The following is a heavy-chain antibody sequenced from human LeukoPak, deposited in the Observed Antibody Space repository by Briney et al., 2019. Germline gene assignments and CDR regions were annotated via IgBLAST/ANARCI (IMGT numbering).Heavy chain of an antibody. CDR1: GYTFTGYY. V-gene: IGHV1-2*02. CDR2: INPNSGGT. Sequence: ASVKLCCKAAGYTFTGYYMHWVREAPGQGLEWMGWINPNSGGTNYAQKFQGRVTMTRDTSSSTAYMELSSLRSADTAVYYCASEYKYDSSCANAFDIWGQGTMVTVSS. D-gene: IGHD3-22*01. J-gene: IGHJ3*02. CDR3: ASEYKYDSSCANAFDI.